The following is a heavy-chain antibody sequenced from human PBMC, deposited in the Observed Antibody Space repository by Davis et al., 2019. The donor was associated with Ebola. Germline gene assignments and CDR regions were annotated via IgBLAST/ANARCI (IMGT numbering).Heavy chain of an antibody. V-gene: IGHV3-33*08. D-gene: IGHD1-14*01. CDR3: ARRADY. CDR1: GFTFRNYG. CDR2: IWYDGSNK. J-gene: IGHJ4*02. Sequence: GESLKISCAASGFTFRNYGMHWVRQAPGKGLEWVAVIWYDGSNKYYADSVKGRFTISRDNSKNTLYLQMNSLRAEDTAVYYCARRADYWGQGTLVTVSS.